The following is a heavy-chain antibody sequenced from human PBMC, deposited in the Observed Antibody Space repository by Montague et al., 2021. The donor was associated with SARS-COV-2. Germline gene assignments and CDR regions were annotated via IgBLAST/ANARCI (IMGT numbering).Heavy chain of an antibody. CDR3: ARVPRIRFMENYYYYMDV. Sequence: SLRLSCAASGFTFSSYSMNWVRQAPVKGLEWVSSISSSSSYIYYXDSXHGRFTISRDNAKNSLYLQMNSLRAEDTAVYYCARVPRIRFMENYYYYMDVWGKGTTVTVSS. V-gene: IGHV3-21*01. CDR2: ISSSSSYI. D-gene: IGHD3-16*01. CDR1: GFTFSSYS. J-gene: IGHJ6*03.